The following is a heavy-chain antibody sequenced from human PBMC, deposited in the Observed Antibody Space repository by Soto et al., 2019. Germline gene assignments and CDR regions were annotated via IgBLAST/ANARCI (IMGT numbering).Heavy chain of an antibody. J-gene: IGHJ4*02. D-gene: IGHD6-13*01. Sequence: PSETLSLTCAVSSFSISSGYYWGWVRQPPGKGLEWMANIKQDGSEKYYVDSVKGRFTISRDNAKNSLYLQMNSLRAEDTAVYYCARDGFVAAAAYFDYWGQGTLVTVSS. CDR2: IKQDGSEK. V-gene: IGHV3-7*03. CDR3: ARDGFVAAAAYFDY. CDR1: SFSISSGYY.